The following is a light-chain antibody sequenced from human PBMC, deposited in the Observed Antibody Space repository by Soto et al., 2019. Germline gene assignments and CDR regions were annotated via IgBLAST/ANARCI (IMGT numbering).Light chain of an antibody. CDR3: LLHNSYPLT. V-gene: IGKV1-17*01. J-gene: IGKJ4*01. CDR1: HGIKND. Sequence: DIQMTQSTSSLSTSVGHRFTITCMASHGIKNDVGWYQQKPGKAPKRLIYAASCLQGGVPSRFSGSGSGTEVSLTISSLQPEDFATYYCLLHNSYPLTFGGGSKVDIK. CDR2: AAS.